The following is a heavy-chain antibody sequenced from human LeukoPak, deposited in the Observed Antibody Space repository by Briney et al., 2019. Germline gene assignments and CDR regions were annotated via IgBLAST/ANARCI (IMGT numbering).Heavy chain of an antibody. V-gene: IGHV5-51*01. CDR1: GYTFTSQW. CDR2: VFPRDSGT. D-gene: IGHD5-24*01. Sequence: GESLKISCKGYGYTFTSQWIGWVRQMPGKGLEWMGIVFPRDSGTRYSPSFQGRVTISVDKSINSAYLQWTSLKASDTAIYYCARLNGYIDSWGQGTQVTVSS. J-gene: IGHJ5*01. CDR3: ARLNGYIDS.